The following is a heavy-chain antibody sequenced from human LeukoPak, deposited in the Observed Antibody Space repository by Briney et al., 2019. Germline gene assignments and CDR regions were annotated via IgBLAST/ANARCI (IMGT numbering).Heavy chain of an antibody. CDR3: TRVIVEVEGVSDYCYP. CDR1: GFSISSHW. J-gene: IGHJ5*02. V-gene: IGHV3-7*05. D-gene: IGHD2-2*01. Sequence: GGSLRLSCAASGFSISSHWMYWVRQAPGKGLQWVANINQYGSEPFYVDSVKGRFTVSRDNARNSLYLQMNSLRVEDTAIYYCTRVIVEVEGVSDYCYPWGQGTLVTVSS. CDR2: INQYGSEP.